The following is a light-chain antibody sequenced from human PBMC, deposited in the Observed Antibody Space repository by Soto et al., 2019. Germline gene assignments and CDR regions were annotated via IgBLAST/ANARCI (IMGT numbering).Light chain of an antibody. V-gene: IGKV3-20*01. CDR2: GAS. CDR1: QSVSSSY. Sequence: EIVLTQSPGTLSLSPGERATLSCRASQSVSSSYLAWYQQKPGQAPRLLIYGASSRATGIPDRFSGSGSGTDFTLTIIILEPEDFAVYYCQQYCSSPWTFGQGTKVEIK. J-gene: IGKJ1*01. CDR3: QQYCSSPWT.